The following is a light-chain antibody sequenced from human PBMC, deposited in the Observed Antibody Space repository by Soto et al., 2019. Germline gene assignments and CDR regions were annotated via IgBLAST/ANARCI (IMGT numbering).Light chain of an antibody. V-gene: IGKV3-20*01. CDR1: QSVSSSY. Sequence: ESVLTQSPDTLSLSPGERATLPCRASQSVSSSYLAWYQQKPGQAPRLLIDGASSRATGIPDRFSGSGYGTDFTLTISRLEPEDFAVYYCQHYGSSPYTLGQGTKLEIK. J-gene: IGKJ2*01. CDR3: QHYGSSPYT. CDR2: GAS.